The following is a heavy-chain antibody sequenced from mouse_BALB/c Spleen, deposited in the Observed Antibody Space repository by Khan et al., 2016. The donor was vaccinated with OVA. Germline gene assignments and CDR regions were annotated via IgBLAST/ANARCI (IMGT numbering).Heavy chain of an antibody. CDR3: ARVGYSGTMDY. Sequence: QVQLQQSGPELKKPGVTVKISCKASGYTFTTYGMNWVKQAPGKGLKWMGWINTYTGEPTYVDDFKGRFAFSLETSASTAYLQINNLKNDDTATDFCARVGYSGTMDYWGQGTSVTVSS. D-gene: IGHD2-14*01. V-gene: IGHV9-3-1*01. J-gene: IGHJ4*01. CDR1: GYTFTTYG. CDR2: INTYTGEP.